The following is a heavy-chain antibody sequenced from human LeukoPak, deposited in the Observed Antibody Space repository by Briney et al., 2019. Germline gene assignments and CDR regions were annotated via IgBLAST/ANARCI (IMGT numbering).Heavy chain of an antibody. CDR3: ARCGYSSGCAY. J-gene: IGHJ4*02. Sequence: SETLSLTCTVSGGSISSGSYYWSWIQQPAGKGLEWIGRIYTSGSTNYNPSLKSRVTISVDTSKNQFSLKLSSVTAADTAVYYCARCGYSSGCAYWGQGTLVTVSS. CDR2: IYTSGST. CDR1: GGSISSGSYY. D-gene: IGHD6-19*01. V-gene: IGHV4-61*02.